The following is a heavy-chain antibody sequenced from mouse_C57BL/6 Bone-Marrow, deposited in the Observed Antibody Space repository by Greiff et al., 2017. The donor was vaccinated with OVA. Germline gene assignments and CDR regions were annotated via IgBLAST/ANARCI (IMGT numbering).Heavy chain of an antibody. J-gene: IGHJ2*01. CDR2: ISSGGDYI. CDR3: TRHYYGSTYYFDY. D-gene: IGHD1-1*01. V-gene: IGHV5-9-1*02. Sequence: EVKLVESGEGLVKPGGSLKLSCAASGFTFSSYAMSWVRQTPEKRLEWVAYISSGGDYIYYADTVKGRFTISRDNARNTLYLQMSSLKSEDTAMYYCTRHYYGSTYYFDYWGQGTTLTVSS. CDR1: GFTFSSYA.